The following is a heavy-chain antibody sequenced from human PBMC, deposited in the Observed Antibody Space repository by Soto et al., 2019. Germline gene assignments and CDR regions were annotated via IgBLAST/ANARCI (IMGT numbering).Heavy chain of an antibody. Sequence: PGGSLRLSCAASTFTFSSYGLTWVRQAPGKGLEWVSSISSGTIYMYYADSVRGRFTISRDNAKNSLYLQMNSLRAEDTAVYYCARGDSSGLNWYDPWGQGTLVTSPQ. CDR2: ISSGTIYM. CDR3: ARGDSSGLNWYDP. CDR1: TFTFSSYG. D-gene: IGHD6-19*01. J-gene: IGHJ5*02. V-gene: IGHV3-21*01.